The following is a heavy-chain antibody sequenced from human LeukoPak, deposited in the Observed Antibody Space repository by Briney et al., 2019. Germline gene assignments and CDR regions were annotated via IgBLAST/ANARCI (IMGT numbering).Heavy chain of an antibody. CDR3: ARPPLSTVTGYFDY. D-gene: IGHD4-17*01. J-gene: IGHJ4*02. V-gene: IGHV3-21*01. CDR2: ISSSSSYI. Sequence: GGSLRLSCAASGFTFSTYTMNWVRQAPGKGLEWVSSISSSSSYIYYADSVKGRFTISRDNAKNSLYLQMNSLRAEDTAVYYCARPPLSTVTGYFDYWGQGTLVTVSS. CDR1: GFTFSTYT.